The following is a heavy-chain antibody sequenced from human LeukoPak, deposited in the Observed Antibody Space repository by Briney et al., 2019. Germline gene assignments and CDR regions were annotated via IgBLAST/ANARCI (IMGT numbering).Heavy chain of an antibody. CDR3: AREGMGNAFDI. D-gene: IGHD2-8*01. J-gene: IGHJ3*02. CDR1: GFTFSSYW. Sequence: PGGSLRLSCAASGFTFSSYWMSWVRQAPGKGLEWVANIKQDGSEKYYVDSVKGRFTISRDNAKNSLYLQMNSLRAEDTAAYYCAREGMGNAFDIWGQGTMVTVSS. CDR2: IKQDGSEK. V-gene: IGHV3-7*01.